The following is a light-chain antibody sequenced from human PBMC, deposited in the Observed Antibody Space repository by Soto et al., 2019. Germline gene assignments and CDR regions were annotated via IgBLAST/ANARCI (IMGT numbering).Light chain of an antibody. J-gene: IGKJ4*01. V-gene: IGKV3-15*01. CDR2: GAS. CDR1: QSVSSH. Sequence: EIVMTQSPATLSVSPGERATLSCRASQSVSSHLAWYQKKPGQAPSLLSYGASTRATGIPATFSASGSGTEFTLTISSLQSEDFAVYSCQHYNNWPPRTFGGGTKVDIK. CDR3: QHYNNWPPRT.